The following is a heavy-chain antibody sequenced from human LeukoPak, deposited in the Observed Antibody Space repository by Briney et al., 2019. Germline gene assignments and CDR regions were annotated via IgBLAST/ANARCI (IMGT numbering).Heavy chain of an antibody. V-gene: IGHV4-31*03. CDR2: IFYTGST. CDR1: GGSISSGDYY. CDR3: ARDSGYGLNDY. J-gene: IGHJ4*02. Sequence: SETLSLTCTVSGGSISSGDYYWSWIRQHPERGLEWIGYIFYTGSTYYNPSLRSRVAISVDTSKNQFSLRLTSVTAADTAVYYCARDSGYGLNDYWGQGTLVTVSS. D-gene: IGHD5-12*01.